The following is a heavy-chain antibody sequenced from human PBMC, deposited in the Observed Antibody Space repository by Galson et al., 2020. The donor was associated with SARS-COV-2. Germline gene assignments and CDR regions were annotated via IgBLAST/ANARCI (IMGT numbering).Heavy chain of an antibody. D-gene: IGHD5-18*01. J-gene: IGHJ6*02. Sequence: SVKVSCKASGGTFSNYAIRWVRQAPGQGLEWMGGIIPIFGTKNYAQKFQGRVTITADESTSTAYMELSSLRSEDTAVYYCARGGYSSGSSSYYYYAMDVWGQGTTVTVSS. V-gene: IGHV1-69*13. CDR3: ARGGYSSGSSSYYYYAMDV. CDR1: GGTFSNYA. CDR2: IIPIFGTK.